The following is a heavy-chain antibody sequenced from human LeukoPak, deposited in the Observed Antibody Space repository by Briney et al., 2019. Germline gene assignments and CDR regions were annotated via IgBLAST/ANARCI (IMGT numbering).Heavy chain of an antibody. J-gene: IGHJ4*02. Sequence: LETLSLTCAVYGGSLSGYYWSWIRQPPGKGLEWIGEINHSGSTNYNPSLKSRVTISVDTSKNQFSLKLSSVTAADTAVYYCAREAGYVWGSYRYTAYFDYWGQGTLVTVSS. CDR2: INHSGST. CDR1: GGSLSGYY. V-gene: IGHV4-34*01. D-gene: IGHD3-16*02. CDR3: AREAGYVWGSYRYTAYFDY.